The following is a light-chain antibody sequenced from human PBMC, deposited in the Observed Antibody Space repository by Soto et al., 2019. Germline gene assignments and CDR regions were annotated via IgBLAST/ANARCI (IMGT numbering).Light chain of an antibody. J-gene: IGKJ5*01. CDR2: AAS. CDR3: QQINSYPIT. V-gene: IGKV1-9*01. Sequence: DIQLTQSPSFLSASVGDRVTITCRASQGISSYLAWYQQKPGKAPKLLIYAASTLQSGVPSRFTASGSGTEFTLTISSLQPEDFDTYYCQQINSYPITLAQGTRLDIK. CDR1: QGISSY.